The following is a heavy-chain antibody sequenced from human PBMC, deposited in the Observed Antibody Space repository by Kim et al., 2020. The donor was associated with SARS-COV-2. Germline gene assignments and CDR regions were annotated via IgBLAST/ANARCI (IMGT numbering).Heavy chain of an antibody. CDR2: ISYDGSNK. D-gene: IGHD4-17*01. CDR3: ARLRLRGGSVFDY. CDR1: GFTFSSYA. J-gene: IGHJ4*02. Sequence: GGSLRLSCAASGFTFSSYAMHWVRQAPGKGLEWVAVISYDGSNKYYADSVKGRFTISGDNSKNTLYLQMNSLRAEDTAVYYCARLRLRGGSVFDYWGQGTLVTVSS. V-gene: IGHV3-30*04.